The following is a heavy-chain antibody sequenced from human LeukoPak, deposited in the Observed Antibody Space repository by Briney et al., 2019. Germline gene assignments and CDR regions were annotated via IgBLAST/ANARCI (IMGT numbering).Heavy chain of an antibody. J-gene: IGHJ6*02. Sequence: GGSLRLSCAASGFTFSSYAMNWVRQAPGKGPEWVSPIKGSGDSTYYADSVRGRFTISRDNSKNTLYLQMNSLRGEDTAVYYCAKGEVVPAAIYGMDVWGQGTTVTVS. V-gene: IGHV3-23*01. CDR1: GFTFSSYA. D-gene: IGHD2-2*02. CDR3: AKGEVVPAAIYGMDV. CDR2: IKGSGDST.